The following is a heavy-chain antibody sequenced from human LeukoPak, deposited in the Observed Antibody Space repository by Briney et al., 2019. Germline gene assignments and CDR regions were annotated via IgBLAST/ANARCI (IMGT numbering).Heavy chain of an antibody. D-gene: IGHD4-23*01. V-gene: IGHV1-69*01. CDR1: GGSFSSYV. CDR3: AREPLDSGGNAFDY. J-gene: IGHJ4*02. Sequence: SVKVSCKASGGSFSSYVISWVRQAPGQGLEWMGGIIPMFGTANYAQKFQGGVTVTADESTSTAYMELSSLRSEDTAVYYCAREPLDSGGNAFDYWGQGTLVTVSS. CDR2: IIPMFGTA.